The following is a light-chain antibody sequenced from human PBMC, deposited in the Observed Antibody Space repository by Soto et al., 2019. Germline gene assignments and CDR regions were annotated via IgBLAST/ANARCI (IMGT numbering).Light chain of an antibody. J-gene: IGKJ5*01. Sequence: EIVMTQSPATLSLSPGEGATLSCRASQTVTSNYLVWYQQRPGQAPRLLIYGASSRATGIPDRFSGSGSGRDFTLTISRLEPADFAVYYCQQYGTSPITFGQGTRLEIK. V-gene: IGKV3-20*01. CDR3: QQYGTSPIT. CDR2: GAS. CDR1: QTVTSNY.